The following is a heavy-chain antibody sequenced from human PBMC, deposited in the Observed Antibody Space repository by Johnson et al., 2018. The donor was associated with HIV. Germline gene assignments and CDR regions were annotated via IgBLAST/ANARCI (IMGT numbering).Heavy chain of an antibody. D-gene: IGHD6-6*01. J-gene: IGHJ3*02. CDR1: GFSLNSYA. CDR2: INWNGGST. V-gene: IGHV3-64*04. Sequence: QVQLVESGGGLVQPGGSLRLSCAASGFSLNSYAMHWVRQAPGKGLEWVSGINWNGGSTYYADSVKGRFTISRDNSKNTLYLQMNSLGAEDTAVCCSARDGYSSSSFGAVDIWGQGTMVTVSS. CDR3: ARDGYSSSSFGAVDI.